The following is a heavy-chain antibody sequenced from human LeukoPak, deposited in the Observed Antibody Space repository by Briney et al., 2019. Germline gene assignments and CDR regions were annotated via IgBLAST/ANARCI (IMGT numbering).Heavy chain of an antibody. D-gene: IGHD2/OR15-2a*01. CDR3: ARDRSMSGWYIDL. CDR2: IWYDGSNK. V-gene: IGHV3-33*01. CDR1: GFTFSSYG. J-gene: IGHJ2*01. Sequence: AGGSLRLSCAASGFTFSSYGMHWVRQPPGKGLEWVAVIWYDGSNKYYPDSVQGRFTISRDNSKNTLYLQVNSLRAEDTAVYYCARDRSMSGWYIDLWGRGTLVTVSS.